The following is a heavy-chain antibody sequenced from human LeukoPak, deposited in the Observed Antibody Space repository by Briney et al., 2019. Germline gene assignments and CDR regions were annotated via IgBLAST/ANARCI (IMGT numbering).Heavy chain of an antibody. CDR2: INPTGDST. J-gene: IGHJ5*02. CDR1: GYTFTSHY. V-gene: IGHV1-46*01. CDR3: ARDVSSTSSWWFDP. D-gene: IGHD2-2*01. Sequence: ASVKVSCKASGYTFTSHYMHWVRQAPEKGLEWMGIINPTGDSTDYAQKFQGRVTMTRDTSTSTDHMELSSLTYEDTAVYYCARDVSSTSSWWFDPWGQGTLVIVSS.